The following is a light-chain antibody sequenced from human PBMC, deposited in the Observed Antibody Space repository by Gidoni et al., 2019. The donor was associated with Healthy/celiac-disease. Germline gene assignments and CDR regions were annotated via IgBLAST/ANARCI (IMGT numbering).Light chain of an antibody. Sequence: VLTQSPGTLSLSPWERATLSCRASQSVSSSYLAWYQQKPGQAPRLLISGASSRATGIPDRFSGSGSVTDFTLTISRLEPEDFAVYYCQQYGSSPLTFXGXTKVEIK. CDR2: GAS. J-gene: IGKJ4*01. CDR1: QSVSSSY. CDR3: QQYGSSPLT. V-gene: IGKV3-20*01.